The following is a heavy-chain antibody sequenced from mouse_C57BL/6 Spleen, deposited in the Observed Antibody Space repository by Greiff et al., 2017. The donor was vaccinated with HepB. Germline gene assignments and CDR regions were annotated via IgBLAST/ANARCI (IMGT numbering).Heavy chain of an antibody. J-gene: IGHJ1*03. CDR1: GISITTGNYR. CDR2: IYYSGTI. D-gene: IGHD2-3*01. CDR3: ARDSIVEGYFDV. V-gene: IGHV3-5*01. Sequence: DVQLQESGPGLVKPSQTVFLTCTVTGISITTGNYRWSWIRQFPGHKLEWIGYIYYSGTITYNPSLTSRTTITRDTPKNQFFLEMNSLTAEDTATYYCARDSIVEGYFDVWGTGTTVTVSS.